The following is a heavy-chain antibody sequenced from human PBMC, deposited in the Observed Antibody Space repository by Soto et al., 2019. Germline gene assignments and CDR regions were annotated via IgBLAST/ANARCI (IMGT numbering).Heavy chain of an antibody. CDR1: GGSFSGYY. CDR2: INHSGST. Sequence: SETLSLTCAVYGGSFSGYYWSWIRQPPGKGLEWIGEINHSGSTNYNPSLKSRVTISVDTSKNQFSLKLSSVTAADTAVYYCARIARRYCSSTSCYGGRYYYMDVWGKGTTVTVSS. D-gene: IGHD2-2*01. V-gene: IGHV4-34*01. J-gene: IGHJ6*03. CDR3: ARIARRYCSSTSCYGGRYYYMDV.